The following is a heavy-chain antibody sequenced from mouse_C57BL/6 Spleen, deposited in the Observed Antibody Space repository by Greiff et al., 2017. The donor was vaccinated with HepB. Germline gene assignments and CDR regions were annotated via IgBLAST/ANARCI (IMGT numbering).Heavy chain of an antibody. CDR2: IWRGGST. Sequence: VQGVESGPGLVQPSQSLSITCTVSGFSLTSYGVHWVRQSPGKGLEWLGVIWRGGSTDYNAAFMSRLSITKDNSKSQVFFKMNSLQADDTAIYYCARANWDLHYFDYWGQGTTLTVSS. CDR1: GFSLTSYG. J-gene: IGHJ2*01. D-gene: IGHD4-1*01. V-gene: IGHV2-5*01. CDR3: ARANWDLHYFDY.